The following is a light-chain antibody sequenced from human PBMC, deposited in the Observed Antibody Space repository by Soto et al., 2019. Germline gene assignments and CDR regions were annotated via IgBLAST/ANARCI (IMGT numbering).Light chain of an antibody. CDR3: CLYIGATTYV. V-gene: IGLV2-14*01. Sequence: QSALTQPASVSGSPGQSITIPCTGRSSDLAGLNYVSWYQQHPGKVPKLIIYKVDHRPSGVSNRFSASKSGNTASLTISGLQADDEADYYCCLYIGATTYVFGTGTKLTVL. J-gene: IGLJ1*01. CDR1: SSDLAGLNY. CDR2: KVD.